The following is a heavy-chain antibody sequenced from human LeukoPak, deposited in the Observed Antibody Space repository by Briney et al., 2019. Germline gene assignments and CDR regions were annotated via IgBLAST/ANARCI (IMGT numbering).Heavy chain of an antibody. J-gene: IGHJ5*02. Sequence: SETLSLTCTVSGGSISGYYWSWIRQPPGKGLEWIGEINHSGSTNYNPSLKSRVTISVDTSKNQFSLKLSSVTAADTAVYYCARVLDSSGYYYGFDPWGQGTLVTVSS. CDR3: ARVLDSSGYYYGFDP. D-gene: IGHD3-22*01. CDR2: INHSGST. V-gene: IGHV4-34*01. CDR1: GGSISGYY.